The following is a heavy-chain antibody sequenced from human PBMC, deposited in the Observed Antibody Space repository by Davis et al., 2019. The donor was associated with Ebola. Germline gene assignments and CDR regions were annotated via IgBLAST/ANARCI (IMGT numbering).Heavy chain of an antibody. Sequence: SAKVSCKASGGIFRSYGISWVRQAPGQGLEWMGGIIPLLGITNYAQKFQGRVSISADDPKSTAYMELSSLRSDDTAVYYCARGYCNGGGCFSDYYYYMDVWGKGTTVTVSS. CDR2: IIPLLGIT. V-gene: IGHV1-69*10. CDR3: ARGYCNGGGCFSDYYYYMDV. CDR1: GGIFRSYG. J-gene: IGHJ6*03. D-gene: IGHD2-15*01.